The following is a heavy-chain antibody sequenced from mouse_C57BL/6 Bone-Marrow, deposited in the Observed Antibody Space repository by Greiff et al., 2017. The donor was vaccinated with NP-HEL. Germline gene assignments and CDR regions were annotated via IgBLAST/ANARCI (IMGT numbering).Heavy chain of an antibody. V-gene: IGHV5-12*01. CDR2: ISNGGGST. D-gene: IGHD1-1*01. J-gene: IGHJ1*03. CDR3: ASHIDYYGSSYGYFDV. CDR1: GFTFSDYY. Sequence: EVKVVESGGGLVQPGGSLKLSCAASGFTFSDYYMYWVRQTPEKRLEWVAYISNGGGSTYYPDTVKGRFTISRDNAKNTLYLQLSRLKSEDTAMYYCASHIDYYGSSYGYFDVWGTGTTVTVSS.